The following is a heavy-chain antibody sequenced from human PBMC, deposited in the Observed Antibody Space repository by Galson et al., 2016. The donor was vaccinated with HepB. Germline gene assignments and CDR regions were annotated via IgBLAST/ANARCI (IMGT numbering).Heavy chain of an antibody. D-gene: IGHD3-16*01. J-gene: IGHJ6*02. CDR3: ARRSRLNYYDHYNMDV. V-gene: IGHV3-30*03. Sequence: SLRLSCAASGFTFSSHGMHWVRQAPRTGLEWVSVISFDGKTKYYADSVKGRLIISRDNSANSLYLQINSLRRDDTAVYYCARRSRLNYYDHYNMDVWGLGTTGIVSS. CDR2: ISFDGKTK. CDR1: GFTFSSHG.